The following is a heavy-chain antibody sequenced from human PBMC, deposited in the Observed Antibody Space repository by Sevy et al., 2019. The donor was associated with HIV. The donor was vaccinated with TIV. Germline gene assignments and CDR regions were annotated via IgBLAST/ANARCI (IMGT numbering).Heavy chain of an antibody. J-gene: IGHJ4*02. D-gene: IGHD6-19*01. CDR2: ISNSGTTI. CDR3: ARGSGAVVAGNYFDY. V-gene: IGHV3-48*03. CDR1: GFIFSSYE. Sequence: GGSLRLSCAASGFIFSSYEMNWVRQAPGKGLEWVSYISNSGTTIYYADSVKGRFTISRDNAKNSLYLHMNSLRAEDTAVYYCARGSGAVVAGNYFDYWGQGILVTVSS.